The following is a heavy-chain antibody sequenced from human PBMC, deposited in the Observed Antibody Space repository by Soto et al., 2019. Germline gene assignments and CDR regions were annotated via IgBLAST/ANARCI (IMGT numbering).Heavy chain of an antibody. D-gene: IGHD3-16*01. Sequence: QVQLVQSGAEVKKPGASVKVSCKASGYTITTFGITWVRQAPGQGLEWMGWISPYNGNTRYAQKFQGRVTMTTDARTTDRSTTVAYWELMSLRSDDTAVYYCARVIVSYVWGAFDYWGQATLVTVSS. J-gene: IGHJ4*02. CDR3: ARVIVSYVWGAFDY. CDR2: ISPYNGNT. CDR1: GYTITTFG. V-gene: IGHV1-18*04.